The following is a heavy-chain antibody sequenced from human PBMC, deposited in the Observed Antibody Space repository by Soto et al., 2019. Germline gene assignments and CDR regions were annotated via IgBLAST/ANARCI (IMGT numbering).Heavy chain of an antibody. J-gene: IGHJ6*02. D-gene: IGHD6-19*01. Sequence: SETLSLTCTVSGGSISSYYWSWIRQPPGKGLEWIGYIYYSGSTNYNPSLKSRVTISVDTSKNQFSLNLISVTAADTAVSFFSCARGWYYYYGMDVWGQGTTVTVSS. CDR3: SCARGWYYYYGMDV. CDR2: IYYSGST. CDR1: GGSISSYY. V-gene: IGHV4-59*01.